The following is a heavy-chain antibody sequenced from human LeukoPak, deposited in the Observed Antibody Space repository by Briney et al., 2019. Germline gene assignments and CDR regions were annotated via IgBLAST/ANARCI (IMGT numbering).Heavy chain of an antibody. Sequence: QPGGSLRLSCAASGFTFSSYAMSWVRQAPGKGLEWVSAISGSGGSTYYADSVKGRFTISRDNSKNTLCLQMNSLRAEDTAVYYCAKSGVVPAADDYYYYYMDVWGKGTTVTVSS. CDR2: ISGSGGST. D-gene: IGHD2-2*01. V-gene: IGHV3-23*01. CDR1: GFTFSSYA. CDR3: AKSGVVPAADDYYYYYMDV. J-gene: IGHJ6*03.